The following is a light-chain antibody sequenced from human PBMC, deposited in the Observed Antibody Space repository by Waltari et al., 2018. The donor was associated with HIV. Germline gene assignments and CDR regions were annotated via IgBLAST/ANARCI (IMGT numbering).Light chain of an antibody. CDR1: QNVGAF. CDR2: QAS. J-gene: IGKJ1*01. CDR3: HQYASFSGT. V-gene: IGKV1-5*03. Sequence: DIRLTQSPSTLSASAGDRVAITCRAGQNVGAFLAWYQQKPGKPPKLLIFQASILEGGVPSRFRGRVSGSDFTLTINGLQSDDFATYYCHQYASFSGTFGQGTKVELK.